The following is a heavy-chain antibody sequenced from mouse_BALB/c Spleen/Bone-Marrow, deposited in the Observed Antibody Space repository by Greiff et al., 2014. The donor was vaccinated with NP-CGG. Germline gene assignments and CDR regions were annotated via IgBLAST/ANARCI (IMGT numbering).Heavy chain of an antibody. CDR3: ARDRTTATLYWYFDV. CDR1: GFTFTDYY. V-gene: IGHV7-3*02. Sequence: EVQVVESGGGLVQPGGSPRLSCATSGFTFTDYYMSWVRQPPGKALEWLGFIRNKANGYTTEYSASVKGRFTISRDNSQSILYLQMNTLRAEDSATYYCARDRTTATLYWYFDVWGAGTTVTVSS. J-gene: IGHJ1*01. D-gene: IGHD1-2*01. CDR2: IRNKANGYTT.